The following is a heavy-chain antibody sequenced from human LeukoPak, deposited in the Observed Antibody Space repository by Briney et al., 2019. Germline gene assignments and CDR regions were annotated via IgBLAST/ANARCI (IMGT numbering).Heavy chain of an antibody. D-gene: IGHD5-12*01. J-gene: IGHJ4*02. CDR2: IYYSGST. CDR3: ARGTHIVATRHFDY. CDR1: GGSISSYY. Sequence: PSETLSLTCTVSGGSISSYYWSWIRQPPGKGLEWIGYIYYSGSTNYNPSLKSRVTISVDTSKNQFSLKLSSVTAADTAVYYCARGTHIVATRHFDYWGQGTLVTVSS. V-gene: IGHV4-59*01.